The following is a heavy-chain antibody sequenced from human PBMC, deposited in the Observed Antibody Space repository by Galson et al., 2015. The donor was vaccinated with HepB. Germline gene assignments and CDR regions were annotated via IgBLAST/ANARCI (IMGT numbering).Heavy chain of an antibody. CDR1: GFTFSNYW. CDR3: ARKIQYALCDC. D-gene: IGHD4-11*01. V-gene: IGHV3-7*03. CDR2: IKQDGTEK. Sequence: SLRLSCAASGFTFSNYWMSWVRQAPGKGLEWLANIKQDGTEKYYADSVKGRFTVSRDNAKNSLFLQMNSLRAEDTAVYYCARKIQYALCDCWGQGTLVIVSS. J-gene: IGHJ4*02.